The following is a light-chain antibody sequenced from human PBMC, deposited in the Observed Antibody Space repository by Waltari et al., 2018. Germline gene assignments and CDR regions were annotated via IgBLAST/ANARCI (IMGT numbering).Light chain of an antibody. CDR3: CSYAGSYTFV. J-gene: IGLJ7*01. Sequence: QSALTQPRSVSGSPGQSVTISCSGTSSAIGNYNFFSWYQQHPGNAPKLLIYDVVKRPSGVPDRFSGSKSGNTASLTISGLQTEDEGDYYCCSYAGSYTFVFGGGTQLTVL. CDR2: DVV. V-gene: IGLV2-11*01. CDR1: SSAIGNYNF.